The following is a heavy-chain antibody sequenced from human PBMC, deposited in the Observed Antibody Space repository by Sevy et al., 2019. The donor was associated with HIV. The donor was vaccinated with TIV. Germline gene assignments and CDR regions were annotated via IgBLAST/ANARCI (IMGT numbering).Heavy chain of an antibody. CDR2: ISGSGGST. CDR3: AKDPTGGNFDYFDY. Sequence: GGSLRLSCAASGFTFSSYAMSWVRQAPGKGLEWVSAISGSGGSTYYADSGKGRFTISGENSKNTLYLQMNSLGAEDTAVYYCAKDPTGGNFDYFDYWGQGTLVTVSS. V-gene: IGHV3-23*01. J-gene: IGHJ4*02. CDR1: GFTFSSYA. D-gene: IGHD2-21*02.